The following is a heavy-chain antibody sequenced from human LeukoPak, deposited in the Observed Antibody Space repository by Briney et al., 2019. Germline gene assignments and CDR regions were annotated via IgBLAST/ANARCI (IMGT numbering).Heavy chain of an antibody. CDR2: ISGSGGST. CDR3: AKPGATMIVVVRFAPFDY. Sequence: GGSLRLSCAASGFTFSSYAMSWVRQAPGKGLEWVSAISGSGGSTYYADSVKGRFTISKDNSKNTLYLQMNSLRAEDTAVYYCAKPGATMIVVVRFAPFDYWGQGTLVTVSS. V-gene: IGHV3-23*01. J-gene: IGHJ4*02. D-gene: IGHD3-22*01. CDR1: GFTFSSYA.